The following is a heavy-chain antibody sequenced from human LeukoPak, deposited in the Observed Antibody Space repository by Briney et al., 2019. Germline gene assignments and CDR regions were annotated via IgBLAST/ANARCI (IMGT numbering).Heavy chain of an antibody. J-gene: IGHJ4*02. D-gene: IGHD3-10*01. CDR3: ARYDRGGSGSSNFDY. CDR1: GGSISSSSYY. Sequence: PSETLSLTCTVSGGSISSSSYYWGWIRQPPGKGLEWIGSIYHSGSTYYNPSLKSRVTISVDTSKDQFSLKLSSVTAADTAVYYCARYDRGGSGSSNFDYWGQGTLVTVSS. CDR2: IYHSGST. V-gene: IGHV4-39*07.